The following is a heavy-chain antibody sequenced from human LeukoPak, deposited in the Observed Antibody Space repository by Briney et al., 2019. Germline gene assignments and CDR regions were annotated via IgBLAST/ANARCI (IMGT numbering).Heavy chain of an antibody. J-gene: IGHJ4*02. D-gene: IGHD3-9*01. CDR3: VRDHDWGSDY. Sequence: PGGSLRLSCAASGFTFSTYSMNWVRQAPGKGLEWVSYISSSDIYYADSVKGRFTISRDNAKNSLYLQMNSLRAEDTAVYYCVRDHDWGSDYWGQGTLVSLSS. V-gene: IGHV3-21*05. CDR2: ISSSDI. CDR1: GFTFSTYS.